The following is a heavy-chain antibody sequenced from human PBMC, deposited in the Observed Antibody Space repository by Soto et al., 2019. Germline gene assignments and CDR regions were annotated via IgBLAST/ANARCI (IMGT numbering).Heavy chain of an antibody. D-gene: IGHD3-3*01. Sequence: SLRLSCAASGFTFSSYGMHWVRQAPGKGLEWVAVIWYDGSNKYYADSVKGRFTISRDNSKNTLYLQMNSLRAEDTAVYYCARDLTYYDFWSGSAGRHYYYYGMDVWGQGTTVTVS. CDR3: ARDLTYYDFWSGSAGRHYYYYGMDV. J-gene: IGHJ6*02. CDR2: IWYDGSNK. CDR1: GFTFSSYG. V-gene: IGHV3-33*01.